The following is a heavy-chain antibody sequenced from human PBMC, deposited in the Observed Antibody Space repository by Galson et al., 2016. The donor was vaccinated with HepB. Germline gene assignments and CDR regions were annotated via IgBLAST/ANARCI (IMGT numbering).Heavy chain of an antibody. CDR3: ARHLSGDDLLTGYYLGQAFDI. D-gene: IGHD3-9*01. CDR2: ISGSGVSI. Sequence: GKGLEWLSYISGSGVSIYYADSVEGRFTISRDNAKKSLYLQMNSLRAEDTAVYYCARHLSGDDLLTGYYLGQAFDIWGQGTMVHVSS. V-gene: IGHV3-48*03. J-gene: IGHJ3*02.